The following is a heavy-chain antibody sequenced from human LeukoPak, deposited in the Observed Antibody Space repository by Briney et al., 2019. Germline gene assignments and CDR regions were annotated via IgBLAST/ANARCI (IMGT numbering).Heavy chain of an antibody. CDR2: ISAYNGNT. CDR3: ARDGYRFGELSGYYFDY. V-gene: IGHV1-18*01. CDR1: GYTFYAYD. J-gene: IGHJ4*02. D-gene: IGHD3-10*01. Sequence: ASVRVSGKASGYTFYAYDISWVRQAPGQGLEWMGWISAYNGNTDYAQKLQGRVTMTTDTSTSTAYMELRSLRSDDTAVFYCARDGYRFGELSGYYFDYWGQGTLVTVSS.